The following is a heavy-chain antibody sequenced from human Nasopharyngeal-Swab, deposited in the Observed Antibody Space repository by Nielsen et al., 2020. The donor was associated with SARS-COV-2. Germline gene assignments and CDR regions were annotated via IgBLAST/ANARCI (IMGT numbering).Heavy chain of an antibody. J-gene: IGHJ6*02. Sequence: VRQAPGKGLEWVAVISYDGSNKYYADSVKGRFTISRDNSKNTLYLQMNSLRAEDTAVYYCARAPGDGMDVWGQGTTVTRLL. CDR3: ARAPGDGMDV. CDR2: ISYDGSNK. V-gene: IGHV3-30-3*01.